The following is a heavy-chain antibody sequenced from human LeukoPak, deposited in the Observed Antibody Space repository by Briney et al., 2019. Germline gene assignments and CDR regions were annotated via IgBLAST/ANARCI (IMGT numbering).Heavy chain of an antibody. CDR2: ISSSSSYI. D-gene: IGHD1-26*01. CDR3: AKDLGGRYYDYFDY. J-gene: IGHJ4*02. V-gene: IGHV3-21*01. CDR1: GFTFSSYS. Sequence: AGGSLRLSCAASGFTFSSYSMNWVRQAPGKGLEWVSPISSSSSYIYYADSVKGRFTISRDNAKNSLYLQMNSLRAEDTAVYYCAKDLGGRYYDYFDYWGQGTLVTVSS.